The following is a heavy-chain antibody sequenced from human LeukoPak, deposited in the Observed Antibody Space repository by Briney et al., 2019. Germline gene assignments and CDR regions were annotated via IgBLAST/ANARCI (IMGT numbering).Heavy chain of an antibody. V-gene: IGHV4-34*01. Sequence: SETLSLTCAVYGGSFSGYYWRWIRQPPGKGLEWIGEINHSGSTNYNPSLKSRVTISVDTSKNQFSLKLSSVTAADTAVYYCARVTDSSGYYYYYAFDIWGQGTMVTVSS. D-gene: IGHD3-22*01. J-gene: IGHJ3*02. CDR2: INHSGST. CDR3: ARVTDSSGYYYYYAFDI. CDR1: GGSFSGYY.